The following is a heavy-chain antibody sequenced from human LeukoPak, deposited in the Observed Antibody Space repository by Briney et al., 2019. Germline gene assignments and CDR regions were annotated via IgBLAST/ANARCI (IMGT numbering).Heavy chain of an antibody. CDR1: GGSISGYY. CDR2: IYYSGST. D-gene: IGHD5-18*01. CDR3: ARSRYSYGTSDY. J-gene: IGHJ4*01. Sequence: SETLSLTCTVSGGSISGYYWSWIRQPPGKGLEWIGYIYYSGSTNYNPSLKSRVTISVDTSKNQFSLRLNSVTAADTAVYYCARSRYSYGTSDYWGHGTLVTVSS. V-gene: IGHV4-59*01.